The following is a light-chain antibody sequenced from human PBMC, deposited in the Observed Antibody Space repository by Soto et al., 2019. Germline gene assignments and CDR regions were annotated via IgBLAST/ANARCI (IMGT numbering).Light chain of an antibody. V-gene: IGKV4-1*01. CDR1: QSVLYSPNNKNY. Sequence: DILMTQSPDSLAVSLGERATINCTSSQSVLYSPNNKNYLAWYQQKPGQPPKLLIYGASTRESGVPDRFSGSGSGTDFDLPVSILEAEDVEVYYCQQYYSTLQPFGQGNQAAVK. CDR3: QQYYSTLQP. CDR2: GAS. J-gene: IGKJ1*01.